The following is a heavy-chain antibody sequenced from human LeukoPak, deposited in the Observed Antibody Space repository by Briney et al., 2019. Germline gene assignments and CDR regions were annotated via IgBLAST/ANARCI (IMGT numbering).Heavy chain of an antibody. V-gene: IGHV4-59*01. Sequence: PSETLSLTCTVSGGSISSYYWSWLRQPPGKGLEWVGYIYYSGSTNYHPSLKSRVTISVDTSKNQFSLKLSSVTAADTAVYYCARVIYDSSGYYCFDYWGQGTLVTVSS. CDR1: GGSISSYY. CDR2: IYYSGST. CDR3: ARVIYDSSGYYCFDY. J-gene: IGHJ4*02. D-gene: IGHD3-22*01.